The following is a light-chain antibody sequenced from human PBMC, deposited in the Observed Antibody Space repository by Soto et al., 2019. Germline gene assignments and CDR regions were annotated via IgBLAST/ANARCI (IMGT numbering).Light chain of an antibody. CDR3: LQDNSNPLT. CDR2: HVS. J-gene: IGKJ4*01. V-gene: IGKV1-6*01. CDR1: QGVGND. Sequence: AIQMTQSPSSLSASVGDTVTITCRASQGVGNDLGWYQQKPGKAPKLLIYHVSTLHSGVSSRLSGSGSSTYFTLTISRLQPEDFATYYCLQDNSNPLTFGGGTKVAIK.